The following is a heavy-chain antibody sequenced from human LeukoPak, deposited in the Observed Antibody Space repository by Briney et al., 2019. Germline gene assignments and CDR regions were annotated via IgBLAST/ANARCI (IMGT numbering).Heavy chain of an antibody. CDR1: GVSISIYY. Sequence: SETLSLTCTVSGVSISIYYWSWIRQPPGKGLEWVGYIYNSGSTSYNPSLKSRVTISVDTSKNQFSLKLSSVTAADTAVYYCARGLPTPYYYGSGSYYRRGGHWFDPWGQGTLVTVSS. CDR2: IYNSGST. D-gene: IGHD3-10*01. J-gene: IGHJ5*02. V-gene: IGHV4-59*12. CDR3: ARGLPTPYYYGSGSYYRRGGHWFDP.